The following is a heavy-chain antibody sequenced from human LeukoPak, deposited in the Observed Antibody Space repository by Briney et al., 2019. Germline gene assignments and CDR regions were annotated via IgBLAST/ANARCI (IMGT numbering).Heavy chain of an antibody. CDR2: IKSKTDGGTT. CDR3: TADPDYGYFDY. Sequence: GGSLRLSCAASGFTFSNAWMSWVRQAPGKGLEWVGRIKSKTDGGTTDYAAPVKGRFTISRDDSKNTLYLQMNSLKTEDTAVYYCTADPDYGYFDYWGQGTLVTVSS. V-gene: IGHV3-15*01. J-gene: IGHJ4*02. CDR1: GFTFSNAW. D-gene: IGHD4-17*01.